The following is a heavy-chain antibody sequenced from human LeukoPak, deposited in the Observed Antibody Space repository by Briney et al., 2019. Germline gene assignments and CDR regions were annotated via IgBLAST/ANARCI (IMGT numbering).Heavy chain of an antibody. Sequence: GESLRLSCAASGFTFSSYAMSWVRQAPGKGLEWVSAISGSGGSTYYADSVKGRFTISRDNSKNTLYLQMNSLRAEDTAVYYCAKAGNGVVVIALDYWGQGTLVTVSS. CDR1: GFTFSSYA. J-gene: IGHJ4*02. CDR3: AKAGNGVVVIALDY. CDR2: ISGSGGST. V-gene: IGHV3-23*01. D-gene: IGHD2-21*01.